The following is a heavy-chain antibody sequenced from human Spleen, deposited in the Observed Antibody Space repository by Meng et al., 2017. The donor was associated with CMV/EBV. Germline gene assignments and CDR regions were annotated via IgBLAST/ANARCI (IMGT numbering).Heavy chain of an antibody. CDR3: ARVFLYGPFDP. Sequence: GESLKISCAASGFTFSSYVVSWVRQAPGKGLEWVSSISGSGGTTYYADSVNGRFTISRDNSKNTLYLQMNNLRAEDTAVYYCARVFLYGPFDPWGQGTLVTVSS. V-gene: IGHV3-23*01. CDR2: ISGSGGTT. J-gene: IGHJ5*02. D-gene: IGHD3-10*02. CDR1: GFTFSSYV.